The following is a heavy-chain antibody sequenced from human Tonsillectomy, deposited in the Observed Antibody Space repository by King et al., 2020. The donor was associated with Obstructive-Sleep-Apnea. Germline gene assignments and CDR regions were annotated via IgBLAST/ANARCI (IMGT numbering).Heavy chain of an antibody. CDR3: ARQQRNAAGTDYPDAGLDI. CDR2: IYPGDSDT. V-gene: IGHV5-51*01. CDR1: GFSFSRHW. D-gene: IGHD3-10*01. Sequence: QLVQSGAEAKKPGESLRISCRGFGFSFSRHWIAWVRQMPGKGLEWMGIIYPGDSDTRYSPPFRGQVVIPVDRSTRTAYLQWNNLRASDTAIFYCARQQRNAAGTDYPDAGLDIWGQGTKVTVSS. J-gene: IGHJ3*02.